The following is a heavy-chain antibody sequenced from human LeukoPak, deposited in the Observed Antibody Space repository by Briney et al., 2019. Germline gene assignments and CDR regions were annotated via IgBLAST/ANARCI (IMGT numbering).Heavy chain of an antibody. CDR1: GFTFSNYG. V-gene: IGHV3-23*01. J-gene: IGHJ4*02. CDR3: ANDYRSGSFHDF. CDR2: INIRADET. D-gene: IGHD3-10*01. Sequence: PGGSLRLSCAASGFTFSNYGMAWFRQAPGKGLEWVSTINIRADETHYADSVKGRFTISRDNSKSTLALQMTSLRVDDTAVYYCANDYRSGSFHDFWGQGTLVTVSS.